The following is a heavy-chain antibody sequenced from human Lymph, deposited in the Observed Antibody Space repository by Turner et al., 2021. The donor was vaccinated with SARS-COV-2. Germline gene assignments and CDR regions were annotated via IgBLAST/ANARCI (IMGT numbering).Heavy chain of an antibody. Sequence: EVQLMATGGGLIQPGGSLRLSCAASGIIVSRNYMNWVRQAPGKGLEWVSVIYSGGTTYYADSVKGRFTISRDNSKNTLYLQMNSLRVEDTAVYYCARDLGTYGMDVWGQGTTVTVSS. CDR3: ARDLGTYGMDV. D-gene: IGHD6-13*01. J-gene: IGHJ6*02. CDR2: IYSGGTT. CDR1: GIIVSRNY. V-gene: IGHV3-53*02.